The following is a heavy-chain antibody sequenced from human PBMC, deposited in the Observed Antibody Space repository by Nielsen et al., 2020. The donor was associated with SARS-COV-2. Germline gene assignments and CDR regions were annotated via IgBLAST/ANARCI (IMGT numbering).Heavy chain of an antibody. CDR1: GYTFTSYG. J-gene: IGHJ5*02. CDR2: ISAYNGNT. D-gene: IGHD4-11*01. CDR3: ARALYSNYDWFDP. Sequence: ASVKVSCKASGYTFTSYGISWVRQAPGQGLEWMGWISAYNGNTNYAQKFQGRVTITADESTSTAYMELSSLRSEDTAVYYCARALYSNYDWFDPWGQGTLVTVSS. V-gene: IGHV1-18*01.